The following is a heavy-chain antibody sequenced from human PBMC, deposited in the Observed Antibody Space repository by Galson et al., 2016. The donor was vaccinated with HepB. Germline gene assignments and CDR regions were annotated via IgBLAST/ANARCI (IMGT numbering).Heavy chain of an antibody. D-gene: IGHD4-11*01. Sequence: CAISGDSVSNSGVAWNWIRQSPWKGLEWLGKTYYRSKWYFDYGTSVRGRIMINANTSENQFSLHLRSLTPDEMAFYYCARENTVTTALDDWGQGIPVTV. V-gene: IGHV6-1*01. J-gene: IGHJ4*02. CDR3: ARENTVTTALDD. CDR2: TYYRSKWYF. CDR1: GDSVSNSGVA.